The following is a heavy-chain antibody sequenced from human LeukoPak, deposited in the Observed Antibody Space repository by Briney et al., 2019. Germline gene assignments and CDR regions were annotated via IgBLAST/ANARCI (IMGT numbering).Heavy chain of an antibody. CDR2: ISGSGGST. J-gene: IGHJ6*02. CDR1: GFTFSSYA. CDR3: ARRPYDYVWGTPGYYGMDV. Sequence: PGGSLRLSCAASGFTFSSYAMSWVRQAPGKGLEWVSGISGSGGSTYYADSVKGRFTISRDNSKNTLYLQMNSLRAEDTAVYYCARRPYDYVWGTPGYYGMDVWGQGTTVTVPS. V-gene: IGHV3-23*01. D-gene: IGHD3-16*01.